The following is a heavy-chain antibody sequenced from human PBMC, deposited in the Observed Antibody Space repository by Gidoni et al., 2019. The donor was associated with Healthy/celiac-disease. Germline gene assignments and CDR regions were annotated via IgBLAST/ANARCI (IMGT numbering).Heavy chain of an antibody. CDR2: IIPIFSTA. CDR1: GGTFSSYA. CDR3: ARGGGNTVTTLEGAFDI. V-gene: IGHV1-69*01. Sequence: QVQLVQSGAEVKKPGSSVKVSCKASGGTFSSYAISWVRQAPGQGLEWMGGIIPIFSTANYAQKFQGRVTITADESTSTAYMELSSLRSEDTAVYYCARGGGNTVTTLEGAFDIWGQGTMVTVSS. D-gene: IGHD4-17*01. J-gene: IGHJ3*02.